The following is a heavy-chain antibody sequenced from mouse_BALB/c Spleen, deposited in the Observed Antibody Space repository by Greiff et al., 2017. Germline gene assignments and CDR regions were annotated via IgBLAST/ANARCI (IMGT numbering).Heavy chain of an antibody. Sequence: EVKVEESGGGLVKPGGSLKLSCAASGFTFSDYYMYWVRQTPEKRLEWVATISDGGSYTYYPDSVKGRFTISRDNAKNNLYLQMSSLKSEDTAMYYCARGEFIRYAMDYWGQGTSVTVSS. J-gene: IGHJ4*01. V-gene: IGHV5-4*02. CDR2: ISDGGSYT. CDR3: ARGEFIRYAMDY. CDR1: GFTFSDYY. D-gene: IGHD1-1*01.